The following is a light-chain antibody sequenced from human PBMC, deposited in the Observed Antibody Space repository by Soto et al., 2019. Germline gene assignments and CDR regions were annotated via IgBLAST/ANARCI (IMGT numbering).Light chain of an antibody. V-gene: IGLV2-14*01. J-gene: IGLJ2*01. Sequence: QSALTQPASVSGSPGQSITISCTGTSSDIGAYNYVSWYQQHPGKTPKLMIYGVTNRPSGFSNRFSGSKSGSTASLTISGLQAEHEADYYCSSYTTSSTLEFGGGTKLTVL. CDR2: GVT. CDR3: SSYTTSSTLE. CDR1: SSDIGAYNY.